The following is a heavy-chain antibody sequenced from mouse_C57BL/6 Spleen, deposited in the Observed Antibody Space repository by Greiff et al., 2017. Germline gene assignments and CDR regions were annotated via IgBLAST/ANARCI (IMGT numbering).Heavy chain of an antibody. V-gene: IGHV5-4*01. CDR3: ARDDDYDEAMDY. Sequence: DVQLQESGGGLVKPGGSLKLSCAASGFTFSSYAMSWVRQTPEKRLEWVATISDGGSYTYYPDNVKGRFTISRDNAKNNLYLQMSHLKSEDTAMYYCARDDDYDEAMDYWGQGTSVTVSS. CDR1: GFTFSSYA. J-gene: IGHJ4*01. CDR2: ISDGGSYT. D-gene: IGHD2-4*01.